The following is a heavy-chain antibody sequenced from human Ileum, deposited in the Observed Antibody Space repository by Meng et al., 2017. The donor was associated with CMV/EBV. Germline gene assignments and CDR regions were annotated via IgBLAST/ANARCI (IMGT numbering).Heavy chain of an antibody. V-gene: IGHV3-23*01. D-gene: IGHD3-16*02. CDR2: ISGSGGA. Sequence: SCAASGFTFSSYAMSWVRQGPGKGLEWLSGISGSGGAYYADSVKGRFTISRDNSQNMLYLQMSSLRAEDTVVYYCAKSPGNHRYTGDSWGQGTLVTVSS. CDR3: AKSPGNHRYTGDS. J-gene: IGHJ4*02. CDR1: GFTFSSYA.